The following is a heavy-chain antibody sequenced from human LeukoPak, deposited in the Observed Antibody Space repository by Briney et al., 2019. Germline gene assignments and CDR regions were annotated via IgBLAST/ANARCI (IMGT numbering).Heavy chain of an antibody. D-gene: IGHD2-21*01. J-gene: IGHJ4*02. CDR2: IYYSGST. CDR1: GGSISSGDYY. CDR3: ARAGHIVGNFDY. Sequence: SETLSLTCTVSGGSISSGDYYWSWIRQPPGKGLEWIGYIYYSGSTYYNPSLKSRVTMSLDTSNKQFSLKLNSVTAADTAVYYCARAGHIVGNFDYWGQGTLVTVSS. V-gene: IGHV4-30-4*08.